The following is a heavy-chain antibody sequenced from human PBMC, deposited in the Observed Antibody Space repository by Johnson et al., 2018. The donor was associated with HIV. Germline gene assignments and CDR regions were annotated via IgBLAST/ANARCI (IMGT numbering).Heavy chain of an antibody. D-gene: IGHD6-6*01. J-gene: IGHJ3*02. V-gene: IGHV3-30*18. CDR2: ISYDVSNK. CDR1: GFTFSSYG. CDR3: AKERQLVRAFDI. Sequence: HVQLVESGGGVVQPGRSLRLSCAASGFTFSSYGMHWVRRAPGKGLEWVAVISYDVSNKYYADSVKGRFTVSRDNSKNTLYLQMNSLRPEDTAVYYCAKERQLVRAFDIWGQGTMVTVSS.